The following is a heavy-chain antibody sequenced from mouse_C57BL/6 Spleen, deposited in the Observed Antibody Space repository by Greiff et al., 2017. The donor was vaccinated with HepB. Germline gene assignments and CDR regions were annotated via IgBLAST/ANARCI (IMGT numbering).Heavy chain of an antibody. V-gene: IGHV3-6*01. CDR1: GYSITSGYY. D-gene: IGHD2-4*01. J-gene: IGHJ4*01. CDR3: ASDPIYYDYDGPMDY. CDR2: ISYDGSN. Sequence: DVKLQESGPGLVKPSQSLSLTCSVTGYSITSGYYWNWIRQFPGNKLEWMGYISYDGSNNYNPSLKNRISITRDTSKNQFFLKLNSVTTEDTATYYCASDPIYYDYDGPMDYWGQGTSVTVSS.